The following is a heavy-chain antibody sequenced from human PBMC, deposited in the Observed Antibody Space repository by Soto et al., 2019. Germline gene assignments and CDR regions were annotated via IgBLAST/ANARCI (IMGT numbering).Heavy chain of an antibody. D-gene: IGHD2-2*02. CDR1: GYTFTSYG. CDR2: ISAYNGNT. CDR3: ARDNAGQRGYCSSTSCYTDWFDP. V-gene: IGHV1-18*04. Sequence: QVQLVQSGAEVKKPGASVKVSCKASGYTFTSYGISWVRQAPGQGLEWMGWISAYNGNTNYAQKLQGRVTMTTDTSTSTAYMELRSLGSDDTAVYYCARDNAGQRGYCSSTSCYTDWFDPWGQGTLVTVSS. J-gene: IGHJ5*02.